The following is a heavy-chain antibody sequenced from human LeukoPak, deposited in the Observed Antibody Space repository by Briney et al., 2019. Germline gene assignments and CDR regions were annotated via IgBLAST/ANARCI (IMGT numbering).Heavy chain of an antibody. D-gene: IGHD6-6*01. CDR3: ASQAVGARPYYFDF. CDR1: GGSFSGYY. Sequence: SETLSLTCAVYGGSFSGYYWSWIRQPPGKGLEWIGEINHSGGTNYNPSLKSRVTISVETSKNQFSLKLSSVTAADTAMYYCASQAVGARPYYFDFWGQGTLVTVSS. J-gene: IGHJ4*02. CDR2: INHSGGT. V-gene: IGHV4-34*01.